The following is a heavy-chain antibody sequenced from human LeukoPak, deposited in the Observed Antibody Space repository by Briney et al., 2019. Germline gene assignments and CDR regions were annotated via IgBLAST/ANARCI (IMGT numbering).Heavy chain of an antibody. D-gene: IGHD2-2*01. CDR2: IKQDGSEK. J-gene: IGHJ4*02. CDR1: GVTFSSDW. CDR3: ARDLMYSTSCSDY. Sequence: GGSLRLSCAASGVTFSSDWMSWVRQAPGKGLEWVANIKQDGSEKYYVDSVKGRFTISRDNAKNSLYLQMNSLRAEDTAVYYCARDLMYSTSCSDYWGQGTLVTVSS. V-gene: IGHV3-7*05.